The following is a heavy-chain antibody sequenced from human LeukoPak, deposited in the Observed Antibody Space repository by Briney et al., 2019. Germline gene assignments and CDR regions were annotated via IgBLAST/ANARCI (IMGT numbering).Heavy chain of an antibody. V-gene: IGHV3-30*04. D-gene: IGHD2-2*01. CDR3: AKGGPPAMYYFDY. Sequence: PGGSLRLSCAASGFTFSIYSMHWVRQAPDRGLKWVAVTSYDGSNHYYADSVKGRFTISRDNSKNTVFLQMNSLRPEDTAVYYCAKGGPPAMYYFDYWGQGTLVTVSS. CDR2: TSYDGSNH. J-gene: IGHJ4*02. CDR1: GFTFSIYS.